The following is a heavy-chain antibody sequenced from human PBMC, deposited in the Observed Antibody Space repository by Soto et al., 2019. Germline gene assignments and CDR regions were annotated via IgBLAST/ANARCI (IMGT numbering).Heavy chain of an antibody. D-gene: IGHD3-3*01. Sequence: KPSETLSLTCTVSGGSISSYYWSWIRQPAGKGLEWIGRIYTSGSTNYNPSLKSRVTMSVDTSKNQFSLKLSSVTAADTAVYYCARGGGFLEWLPRSSDYYYGMDVWGQGTTVTVSS. J-gene: IGHJ6*02. CDR3: ARGGGFLEWLPRSSDYYYGMDV. V-gene: IGHV4-4*07. CDR1: GGSISSYY. CDR2: IYTSGST.